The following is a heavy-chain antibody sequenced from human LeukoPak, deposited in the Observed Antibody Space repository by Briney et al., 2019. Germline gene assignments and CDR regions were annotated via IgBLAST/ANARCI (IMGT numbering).Heavy chain of an antibody. CDR3: ARVAYYSDRSAFAFFDY. V-gene: IGHV4-30-2*01. CDR1: GGSISSGGYS. D-gene: IGHD3-22*01. J-gene: IGHJ4*02. CDR2: IYHSGST. Sequence: PSETLSLTCAVSGGSISSGGYSWSWIRQPPGKGLEWIGYIYHSGSTNYNPSLKSRVTISVDKSKNQFSLKLSSVTAADTAVYYCARVAYYSDRSAFAFFDYWGRGTLVTVSS.